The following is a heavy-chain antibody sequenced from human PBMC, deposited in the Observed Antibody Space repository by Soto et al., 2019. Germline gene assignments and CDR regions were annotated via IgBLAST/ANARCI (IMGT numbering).Heavy chain of an antibody. CDR3: ALRSMGVVPEY. CDR2: IYYSGST. D-gene: IGHD3-22*01. J-gene: IGHJ4*02. CDR1: GGSISSRGYY. V-gene: IGHV4-39*01. Sequence: SETLSLTCTVSGGSISSRGYYWGWIRQPPGKGLEWIGTIYYSGSTYYNPSLKSRVTISVDTSKNQFSLKLSSVTAADTAVYYWALRSMGVVPEYWGQGTLVTVSS.